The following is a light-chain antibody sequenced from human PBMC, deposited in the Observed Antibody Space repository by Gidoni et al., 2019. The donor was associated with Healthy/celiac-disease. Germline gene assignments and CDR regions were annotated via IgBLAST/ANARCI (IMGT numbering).Light chain of an antibody. J-gene: IGKJ4*01. V-gene: IGKV3-11*01. CDR2: DAS. Sequence: EIVLTQSPATLSLSPGERATLSCRASQSVSSYLAWYHQKPGQAPRLLIYDASNRAPGIPARFSGSGSGTDFTLTISSLEPEDFAVYYCQQRSNWPLTFGGGTKVEIK. CDR3: QQRSNWPLT. CDR1: QSVSSY.